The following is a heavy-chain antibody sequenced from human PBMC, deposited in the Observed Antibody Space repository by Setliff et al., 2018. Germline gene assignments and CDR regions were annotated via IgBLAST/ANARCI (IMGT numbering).Heavy chain of an antibody. J-gene: IGHJ4*02. CDR3: ASLPYYDSSGYSLSYY. CDR1: GYPINTHY. CDR2: FHISGRT. Sequence: SETLSLTCTVSGYPINTHYWSWIRQSPGKGLEWIGYFHISGRTNYNPSLRSRVTISVDTSKNQFSLKLSSVTAADTAVYYCASLPYYDSSGYSLSYYWGQGTLVTVSS. V-gene: IGHV4-4*08. D-gene: IGHD3-22*01.